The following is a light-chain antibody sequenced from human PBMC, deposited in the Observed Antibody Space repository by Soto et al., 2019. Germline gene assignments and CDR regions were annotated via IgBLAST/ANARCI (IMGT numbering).Light chain of an antibody. CDR3: QQYGNSPWT. CDR1: QSAFSTY. CDR2: GAS. J-gene: IGKJ1*01. V-gene: IGKV3-20*01. Sequence: EIVLTQSPGTLSLSPGERATLSCRASQSAFSTYLAWYQQKPGQAPRLLIYGASSRATGIPDRFSGSGSGTDFTLTISILEPEDFAVYYCQQYGNSPWTLGQGTKVEIK.